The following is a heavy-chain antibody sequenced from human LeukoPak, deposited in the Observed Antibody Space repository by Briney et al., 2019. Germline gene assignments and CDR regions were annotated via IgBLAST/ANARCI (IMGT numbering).Heavy chain of an antibody. Sequence: GASVKVSCKASGYTFTSYGISWVRQAPGQGLEWMGWISAYNGNTNHAQKLQGRVTMTTDTSTSTAYMELRSLRSDDTAVYYCARVYCSGGSCYIDYWGQGTLVTVSS. CDR3: ARVYCSGGSCYIDY. CDR1: GYTFTSYG. V-gene: IGHV1-18*01. D-gene: IGHD2-15*01. J-gene: IGHJ4*02. CDR2: ISAYNGNT.